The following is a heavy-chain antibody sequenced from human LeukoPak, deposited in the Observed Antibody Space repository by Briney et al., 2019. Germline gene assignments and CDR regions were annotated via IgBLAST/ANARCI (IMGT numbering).Heavy chain of an antibody. CDR1: GYTFTGYY. V-gene: IGHV1-3*01. J-gene: IGHJ4*02. Sequence: ASVKVSCKASGYTFTGYYMHWVRQAPGQGLEWMGWINAGNGNTKYSQKFQGRVTITRDTSASTAYMEVSSLRSEDTAVYYCARVRWELPELDYWGQGTLVTVSS. CDR2: INAGNGNT. D-gene: IGHD1-26*01. CDR3: ARVRWELPELDY.